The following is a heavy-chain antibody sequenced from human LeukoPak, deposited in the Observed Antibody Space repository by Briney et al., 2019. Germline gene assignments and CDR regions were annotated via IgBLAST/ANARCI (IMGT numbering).Heavy chain of an antibody. D-gene: IGHD3-10*01. Sequence: SETLSLTCTVSGGSISSSSYYWGWIRQPPGKGLEWIGEINHSGSTNYNPSLKSRVTISVDTSNNQFSLKLSSVTAADTAVYYCARQGIFFGSGPFDSWGQGTLVTVSS. CDR2: INHSGST. V-gene: IGHV4-39*07. J-gene: IGHJ4*02. CDR1: GGSISSSSYY. CDR3: ARQGIFFGSGPFDS.